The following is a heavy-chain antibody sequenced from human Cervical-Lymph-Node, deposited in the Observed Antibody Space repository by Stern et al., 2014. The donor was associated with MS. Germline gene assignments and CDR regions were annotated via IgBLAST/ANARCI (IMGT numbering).Heavy chain of an antibody. Sequence: EVQLVESGGGLVQPGGSLRLSCAASGLTFSTSTMNWVRQAPGKGLEWVSYTTSGSSTIYYADSLKGRFTISRDNAKSSLYLQMNSLRDEDTGVYYCATEGLLAWGQGTLVTVSS. D-gene: IGHD2-21*01. V-gene: IGHV3-48*02. J-gene: IGHJ5*02. CDR3: ATEGLLA. CDR1: GLTFSTST. CDR2: TTSGSSTI.